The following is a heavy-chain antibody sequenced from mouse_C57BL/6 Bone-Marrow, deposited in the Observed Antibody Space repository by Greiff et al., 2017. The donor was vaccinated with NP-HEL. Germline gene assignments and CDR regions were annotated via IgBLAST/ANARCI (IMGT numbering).Heavy chain of an antibody. CDR3: ARPRYYGSSPYFDY. CDR2: INPNNGGT. D-gene: IGHD1-1*01. J-gene: IGHJ2*01. Sequence: EVQLQQSGPELVKPGASVKIPCKASGYTFTDYNMDWVKQSHGKSLEWIGDINPNNGGTIYNQKFKGKATLTVDKSSSTAYMELRSLTSEDTAVYYCARPRYYGSSPYFDYWGQGTTLTVSS. V-gene: IGHV1-18*01. CDR1: GYTFTDYN.